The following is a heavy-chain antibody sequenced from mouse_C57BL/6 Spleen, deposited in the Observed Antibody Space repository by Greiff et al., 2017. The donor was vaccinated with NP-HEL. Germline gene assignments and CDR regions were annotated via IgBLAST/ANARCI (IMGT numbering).Heavy chain of an antibody. J-gene: IGHJ3*01. D-gene: IGHD1-1*01. V-gene: IGHV2-6*01. CDR1: GFSLTSYG. CDR2: IWGVGST. CDR3: ASEAHGSSPFAY. Sequence: VKVVESGPGLVAPSQSLSITCTVSGFSLTSYGVDWVRQSPGKGLEWLGVIWGVGSTNYNSALKSRLSISKDNSKSQVFLKMNSLQTDDTAMYYCASEAHGSSPFAYWGQGTLVTVSA.